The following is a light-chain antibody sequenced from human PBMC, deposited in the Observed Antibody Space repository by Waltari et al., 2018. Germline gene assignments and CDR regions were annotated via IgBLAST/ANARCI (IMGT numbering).Light chain of an antibody. J-gene: IGLJ2*01. Sequence: QSALTQPDSVSGSPGQTITSSCTGTSSDVGDYKYVSWYQQYPGKAPKVIIYDAINRPSGFSNRFSGSKSGNSASLTISGLQAEVEAHYFCASFISSTSGVFGGGTRLTVL. CDR1: SSDVGDYKY. CDR3: ASFISSTSGV. V-gene: IGLV2-14*03. CDR2: DAI.